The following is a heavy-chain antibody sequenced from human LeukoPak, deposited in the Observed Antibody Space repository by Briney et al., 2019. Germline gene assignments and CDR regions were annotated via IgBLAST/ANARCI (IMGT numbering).Heavy chain of an antibody. V-gene: IGHV4-61*02. D-gene: IGHD3-3*01. CDR2: IYTSGST. CDR3: ARDDFWSGSDS. Sequence: SQTLSLTCTVSGGSISSGSYYWSWIRQPAGKGLEWIGRIYTSGSTNYNPSLKSRVTISVDTSKNQSSLKLSSVTAADTAVYYCARDDFWSGSDSWGQGTLVTVSS. J-gene: IGHJ4*02. CDR1: GGSISSGSYY.